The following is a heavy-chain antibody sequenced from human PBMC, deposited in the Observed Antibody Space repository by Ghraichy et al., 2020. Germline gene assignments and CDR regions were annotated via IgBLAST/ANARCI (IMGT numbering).Heavy chain of an antibody. J-gene: IGHJ6*02. CDR2: IIPILGIA. V-gene: IGHV1-69*04. D-gene: IGHD6-13*01. CDR1: GGTFSSYA. Sequence: SVKVSCKASGGTFSSYAISWVRQAPGQGLEWMGRIIPILGIANYAQKFQGRVTITADKSTSTAYMELSSLRSEDTAVYYCARDLGQQLRYYYGMDVWGQGTTVTVSS. CDR3: ARDLGQQLRYYYGMDV.